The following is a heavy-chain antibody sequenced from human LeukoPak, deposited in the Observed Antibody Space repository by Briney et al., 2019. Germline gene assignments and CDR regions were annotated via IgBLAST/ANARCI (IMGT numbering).Heavy chain of an antibody. J-gene: IGHJ5*02. V-gene: IGHV3-30-3*01. Sequence: GGSLRLSCAASGFTFSSYAMHWVRQAPGKGLEWVAVISYDGSNKYYADSVKGRFTISRDNSKNSLYLQMNSLRADDTAVYYCAGVPGQYQLLFWFDPWGQGTLVTVSS. D-gene: IGHD2-2*01. CDR3: AGVPGQYQLLFWFDP. CDR1: GFTFSSYA. CDR2: ISYDGSNK.